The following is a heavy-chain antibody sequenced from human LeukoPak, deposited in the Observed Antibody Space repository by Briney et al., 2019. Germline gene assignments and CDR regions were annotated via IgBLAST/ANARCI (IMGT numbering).Heavy chain of an antibody. J-gene: IGHJ3*02. CDR3: ARGRFRITGTTGAFDI. D-gene: IGHD1-7*01. CDR1: GYTFTSYY. CDR2: INPSGGST. V-gene: IGHV1-46*01. Sequence: ASVKVSCKASGYTFTSYYMHWVRQAPGQGLEWMGIINPSGGSTSYAQKFQGRVTMTRDTSTSTVYMELSSLRSEDTAVYYRARGRFRITGTTGAFDIWGQGTMVTVSS.